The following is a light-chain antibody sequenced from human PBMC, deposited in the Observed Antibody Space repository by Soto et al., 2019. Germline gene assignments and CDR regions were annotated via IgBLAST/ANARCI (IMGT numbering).Light chain of an antibody. CDR2: ATS. V-gene: IGKV1-39*01. Sequence: DIQMTQSPSSLSASVGDRVTITCRASQSISAYLIWYQQKRGKAPKLLIYATSSLQSGVPSRFSGSGSGTDFTLTISSLQPEDFATYYCQQSYSTPPGTFGQGTKVDIK. CDR1: QSISAY. CDR3: QQSYSTPPGT. J-gene: IGKJ1*01.